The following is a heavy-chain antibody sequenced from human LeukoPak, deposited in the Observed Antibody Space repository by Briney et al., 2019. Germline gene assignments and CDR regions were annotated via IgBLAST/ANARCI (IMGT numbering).Heavy chain of an antibody. CDR1: GFTFSSYW. Sequence: PGGSLRLSCAASGFTFSSYWMSWVRQAPGKWLEWVANIKQDGSEKYYVDSVKGRFTISRDNAKNSLYLQMNSLRAEDTAVYYCARDPGVYYYDSSGYPDYWGQGTLVTVSS. CDR2: IKQDGSEK. J-gene: IGHJ4*02. CDR3: ARDPGVYYYDSSGYPDY. D-gene: IGHD3-22*01. V-gene: IGHV3-7*01.